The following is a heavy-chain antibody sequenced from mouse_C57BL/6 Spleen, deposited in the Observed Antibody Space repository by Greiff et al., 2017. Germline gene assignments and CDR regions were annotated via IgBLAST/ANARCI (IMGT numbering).Heavy chain of an antibody. J-gene: IGHJ3*01. V-gene: IGHV1-7*01. CDR1: GYTFTSYW. CDR2: INPSSGYT. CDR3: ARSPFISTVEFAY. D-gene: IGHD1-1*01. Sequence: QVQLKESGAELAKPGASVKLSCKASGYTFTSYWMHWVKQRPGQGLEWIGYINPSSGYTKYNQKFKDKATLTADKSSSTAYMQLSSLTYEDSAVYYCARSPFISTVEFAYWGQGTLVTVSA.